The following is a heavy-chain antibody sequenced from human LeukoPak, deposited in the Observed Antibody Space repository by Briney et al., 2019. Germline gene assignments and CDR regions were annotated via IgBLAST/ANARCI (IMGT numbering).Heavy chain of an antibody. CDR3: ARGGGAYCGGDCYRNFDY. Sequence: GGSLKLSCAASGTTVSSDYMSWFRQAPGKGLEWVSVIYSGGSTYYADSVKGRFTISRDNSENTLYLQMNSLTAEDTAVYYCARGGGAYCGGDCYRNFDYWGQGTLVTVSS. D-gene: IGHD2-21*02. CDR1: GTTVSSDY. CDR2: IYSGGST. J-gene: IGHJ4*02. V-gene: IGHV3-66*02.